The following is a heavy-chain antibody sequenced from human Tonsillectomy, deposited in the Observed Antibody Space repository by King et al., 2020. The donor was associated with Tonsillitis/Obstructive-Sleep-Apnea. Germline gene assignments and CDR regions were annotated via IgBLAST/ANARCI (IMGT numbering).Heavy chain of an antibody. CDR2: LSWNSGSI. CDR1: GLTFDDYA. V-gene: IGHV3-9*01. CDR3: AKGAYCSSTSCYSYMDV. Sequence: VQLVESGGGLVQPGRSLRLSCAASGLTFDDYAMHWVRQAPGKGLEWVSGLSWNSGSIGYADSVKGRFTISRDNAKNSLYLQMNSLRTEDTALYYCAKGAYCSSTSCYSYMDVWGRGTTVTVSS. J-gene: IGHJ6*03. D-gene: IGHD2-2*01.